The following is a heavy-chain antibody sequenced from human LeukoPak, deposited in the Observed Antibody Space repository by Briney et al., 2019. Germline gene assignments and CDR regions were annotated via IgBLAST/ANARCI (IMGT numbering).Heavy chain of an antibody. Sequence: SETLSLTCTVSGGSISSHYWSWIRRPPGKGLEWIGYIYYSGSTNYNPSLKSRVTISVDTSKNQFSLKLSSVTAADTAVYYCARLYYDFWSGYYGDYWFDPWGQGTLVAVSS. CDR2: IYYSGST. D-gene: IGHD3-3*01. CDR1: GGSISSHY. V-gene: IGHV4-59*11. CDR3: ARLYYDFWSGYYGDYWFDP. J-gene: IGHJ5*02.